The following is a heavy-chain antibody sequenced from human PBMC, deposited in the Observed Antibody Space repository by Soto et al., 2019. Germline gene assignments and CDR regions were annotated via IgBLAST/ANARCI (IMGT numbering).Heavy chain of an antibody. CDR1: GCNSSSYA. CDR3: AKGGSNWSFDC. CDR2: ISGSGGSK. J-gene: IGHJ4*02. Sequence: PGRSLRVSWAASGCNSSSYAISWVSQDPGKGLEWVSGISGSGGSKYYADSVKGRLTISRDNSKNTLYLQMNSLRAEDTAVYYCAKGGSNWSFDCWGQGALVTVSS. V-gene: IGHV3-23*01. D-gene: IGHD6-13*01.